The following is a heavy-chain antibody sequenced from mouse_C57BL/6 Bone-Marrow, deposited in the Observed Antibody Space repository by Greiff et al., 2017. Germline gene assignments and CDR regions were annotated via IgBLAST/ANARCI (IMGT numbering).Heavy chain of an antibody. J-gene: IGHJ3*01. CDR2: IDPSDSYT. CDR3: ARERNYGSSSWFAY. CDR1: GYTFTSYW. D-gene: IGHD1-1*01. Sequence: QVQLQQPGAELVLPGASVKLSCKASGYTFTSYWMHWVKQRPGQGLEWIGEIDPSDSYTNYNQKFKGKSTLTVDQSSSTAYMQLSSRTSEDSAVYYCARERNYGSSSWFAYWGQGTLVTVSA. V-gene: IGHV1-69*01.